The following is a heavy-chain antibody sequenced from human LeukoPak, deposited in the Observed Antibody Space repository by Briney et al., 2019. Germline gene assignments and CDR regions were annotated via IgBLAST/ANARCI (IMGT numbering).Heavy chain of an antibody. J-gene: IGHJ4*02. CDR1: GFTFSSYA. V-gene: IGHV3-30-3*01. CDR2: ISYDGSSE. D-gene: IGHD1-26*01. CDR3: ARSGYSGRYPAYFDY. Sequence: GGSLRLSCAASGFTFSSYAMHWVRQAPGKGLEWVALISYDGSSEYHADSVRGRFTISRDNSKNTLYLQMNSLRAEDTAVYYCARSGYSGRYPAYFDYWGQGTLVTVSS.